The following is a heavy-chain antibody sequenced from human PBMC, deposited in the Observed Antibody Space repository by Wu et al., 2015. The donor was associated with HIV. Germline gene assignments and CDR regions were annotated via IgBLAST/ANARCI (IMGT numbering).Heavy chain of an antibody. J-gene: IGHJ4*02. CDR2: ISAQNGNT. CDR3: ARGRQEGGNFPVRADY. CDR1: GYIFSDFG. D-gene: IGHD4-23*01. V-gene: IGHV1-18*01. Sequence: VQLVQSGGEVKKPGASVKVACKSSGYIFSDFGIHWVRQAPGESLEWMGWISAQNGNTKYAQKFQGRVSMTTETSSSTAYMELRSLRSDDTAVYYCARGRQEGGNFPVRADYWGQGTLVTVSS.